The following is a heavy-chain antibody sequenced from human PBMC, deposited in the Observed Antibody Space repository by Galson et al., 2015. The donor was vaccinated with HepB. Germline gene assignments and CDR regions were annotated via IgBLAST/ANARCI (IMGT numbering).Heavy chain of an antibody. CDR1: GFTFSSYS. CDR3: ARDPSDDCRGGSCYENWFDP. Sequence: SLRLSCAASGFTFSSYSMNWVRQAPGKGLEWVSSISSSSSYIYYADSVKGRFTISRDNAKNSLYLQMNSLRAEDTAVYYCARDPSDDCRGGSCYENWFDPWGQGTLVTVSS. J-gene: IGHJ5*02. CDR2: ISSSSSYI. D-gene: IGHD2-15*01. V-gene: IGHV3-21*01.